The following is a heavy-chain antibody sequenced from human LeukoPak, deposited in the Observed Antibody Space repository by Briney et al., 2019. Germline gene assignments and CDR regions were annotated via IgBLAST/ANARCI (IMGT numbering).Heavy chain of an antibody. Sequence: GGSLRLSCAASGFTFSSYGMHWVRQAPGKGLEWVAVISYDGSNKYYADSVKGRLTISRDNSKNTLYLQMNSLRAEDTAVYYCAKSIHHYDFWSGYLGYWGQGTLVTVSS. J-gene: IGHJ4*02. D-gene: IGHD3-3*01. V-gene: IGHV3-30*18. CDR3: AKSIHHYDFWSGYLGY. CDR1: GFTFSSYG. CDR2: ISYDGSNK.